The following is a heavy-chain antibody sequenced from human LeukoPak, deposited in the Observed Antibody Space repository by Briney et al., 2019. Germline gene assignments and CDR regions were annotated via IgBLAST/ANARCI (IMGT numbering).Heavy chain of an antibody. V-gene: IGHV1-2*06. CDR1: GYTFTGYY. CDR2: INPNSGGT. J-gene: IGHJ5*02. Sequence: GASVKVSCKASGYTFTGYYMHWVRQAPGQGLGWMGRINPNSGGTNYAQKFQGRVTMTRDTSISTAYMELSRPRSDDTAVYYCARGTMVTKVWWFDPWGQGTLSPSPQ. D-gene: IGHD2-21*02. CDR3: ARGTMVTKVWWFDP.